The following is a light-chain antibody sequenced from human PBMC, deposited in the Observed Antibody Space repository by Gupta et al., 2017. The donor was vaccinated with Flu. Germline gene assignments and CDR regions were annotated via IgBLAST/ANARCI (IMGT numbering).Light chain of an antibody. J-gene: IGKJ3*01. CDR2: KIS. Sequence: VVMPQSPLSLPVTLGQSATISCRSSEGLVYSDGNTYLSWFQQRPGQSPRRLIYKISNRDSGGPDRLSGSGSGPECTLKISRVEAEDGGIVDGMKGKHGPFTCGHGTKLEVK. CDR3: MKGKHGPFT. CDR1: EGLVYSDGNTY. V-gene: IGKV2-30*01.